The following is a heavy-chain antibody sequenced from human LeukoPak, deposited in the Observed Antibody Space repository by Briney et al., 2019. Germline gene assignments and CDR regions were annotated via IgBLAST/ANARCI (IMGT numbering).Heavy chain of an antibody. CDR2: TNRRGRI. CDR3: ARRVTIHYYIDV. V-gene: IGHV4-34*01. CDR1: SGFFSDHY. D-gene: IGHD4-11*01. J-gene: IGHJ6*03. Sequence: SEPLSLTCAVYSGFFSDHYWAWIRDSPGKGLEWIGQTNRRGRINCDSSLKSRVIMSGDTFKDQFSLKLTSMTGEDTAVYYCARRVTIHYYIDVWGAGTPVTVSS.